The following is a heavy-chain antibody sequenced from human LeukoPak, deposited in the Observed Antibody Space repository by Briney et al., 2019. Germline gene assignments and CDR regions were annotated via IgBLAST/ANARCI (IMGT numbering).Heavy chain of an antibody. CDR2: IYYSGST. J-gene: IGHJ4*02. V-gene: IGHV4-59*01. CDR3: ARVNKWFGELGAFDY. CDR1: GGSISSYY. Sequence: SETLSLTCTVSGGSISSYYWSWIRQPPGKGLEWIGYIYYSGSTNYNPSLKSRVTISVDTSKNQFSLKLSSVTAADTAVYYCARVNKWFGELGAFDYWGQGTLVTVSS. D-gene: IGHD3-10*01.